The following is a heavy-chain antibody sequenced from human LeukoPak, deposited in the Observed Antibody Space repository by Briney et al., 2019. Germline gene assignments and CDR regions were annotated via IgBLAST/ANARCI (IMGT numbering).Heavy chain of an antibody. CDR2: IRNDGSTI. D-gene: IGHD6-13*01. CDR1: GFTFSSYD. CDR3: ARDRSSSWYSLHYYYGMDV. Sequence: GVSLRLSCAASGFTFSSYDMHWARQAPGKGLEWVAVIRNDGSTIYYADSVKGRFTISRDNSKDTLYLQMNSLRAEDTAVYYCARDRSSSWYSLHYYYGMDVWGQGTTVTVSS. V-gene: IGHV3-33*01. J-gene: IGHJ6*02.